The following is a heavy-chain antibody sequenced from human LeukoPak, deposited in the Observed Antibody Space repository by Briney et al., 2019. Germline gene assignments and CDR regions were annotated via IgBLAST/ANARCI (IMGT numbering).Heavy chain of an antibody. CDR3: ATYPWFGELLYGYFQH. J-gene: IGHJ1*01. D-gene: IGHD3-10*01. CDR2: FDPEDGET. CDR1: GYTLTELS. V-gene: IGHV1-24*01. Sequence: ASVKVSCKVSGYTLTELSMHWVRQAPGKGLEWMGGFDPEDGETIYAQKFQGRVTMTEDTSTDTAYMELCSLRSEDTAVYYCATYPWFGELLYGYFQHWGQGTLVTVSS.